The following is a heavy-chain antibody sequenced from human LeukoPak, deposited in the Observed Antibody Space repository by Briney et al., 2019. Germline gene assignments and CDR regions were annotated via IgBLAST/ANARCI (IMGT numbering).Heavy chain of an antibody. D-gene: IGHD1-26*01. CDR3: ARGRPYSGGYHLDY. CDR1: DDSTSSDRYY. V-gene: IGHV4-39*01. CDR2: IYYSGST. Sequence: ASETLSLTCTISDDSTSSDRYYGGWVRQPPGKGLEWIGNIYYSGSTYYNPSLKSRVTMSVDTSKNQFFLKLNSVTAADTAVYYCARGRPYSGGYHLDYWGQGTLVTVSS. J-gene: IGHJ4*02.